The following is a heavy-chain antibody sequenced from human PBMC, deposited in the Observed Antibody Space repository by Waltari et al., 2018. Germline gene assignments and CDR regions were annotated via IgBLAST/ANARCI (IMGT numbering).Heavy chain of an antibody. V-gene: IGHV1-2*06. Sequence: QVQLVQSGAEVKKPGASVKVSCKASGYTFTGYYMHWVRQAPGQGLEWMGRINPNSGGTNYAQKVQGRVTMTRDTSISTAYMELSRLRSDDTAVYYCAREYCTGGVCRPTYNWFDPWGQGTLVTVSS. J-gene: IGHJ5*02. CDR1: GYTFTGYY. CDR3: AREYCTGGVCRPTYNWFDP. D-gene: IGHD2-8*02. CDR2: INPNSGGT.